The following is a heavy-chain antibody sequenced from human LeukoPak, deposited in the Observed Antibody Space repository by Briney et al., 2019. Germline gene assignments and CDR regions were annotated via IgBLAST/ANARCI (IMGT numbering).Heavy chain of an antibody. D-gene: IGHD4-23*01. CDR2: INHSGST. Sequence: SETLSLTCAVYGGSFSGYYWSWIRQPPGKGLEWIGEINHSGSTNYNPSLKSRVTISVDTSKNQFSLKLSSVTAADTAVYYCARVGEVTHHFDYWGQGTLVTVSS. J-gene: IGHJ4*02. V-gene: IGHV4-34*01. CDR3: ARVGEVTHHFDY. CDR1: GGSFSGYY.